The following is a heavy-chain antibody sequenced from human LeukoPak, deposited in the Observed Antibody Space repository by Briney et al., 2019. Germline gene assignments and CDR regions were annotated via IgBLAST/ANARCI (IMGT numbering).Heavy chain of an antibody. CDR2: ISGSGGGT. D-gene: IGHD2-2*01. J-gene: IGHJ4*02. CDR3: AKMGGRISAAVDN. CDR1: GFTFNTYA. Sequence: PGGSLRLSCAASGFTFNTYAMSWVRQAPGKGLEWVSGISGSGGGTYYADSVKGRFTIFRDNSKSTLYLQMNSLRVEDTAVYYCAKMGGRISAAVDNWGQGTLVTVSS. V-gene: IGHV3-23*01.